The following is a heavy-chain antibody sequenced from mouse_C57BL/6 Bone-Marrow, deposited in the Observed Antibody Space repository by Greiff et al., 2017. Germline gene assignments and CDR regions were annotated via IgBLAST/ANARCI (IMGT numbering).Heavy chain of an antibody. V-gene: IGHV14-1*01. CDR2: IDPEDGDT. CDR3: TSYDYDGFAY. J-gene: IGHJ3*01. D-gene: IGHD2-4*01. Sequence: EVQGVESGAELVRPGASVKLSCTASGFNIKDYYMHWVKQRPEKGLEWIGRIDPEDGDTEYAAKFQGKATMTADTSSNTAYLQLSSLTSEDTAVYYCTSYDYDGFAYWGQGTLVTVSA. CDR1: GFNIKDYY.